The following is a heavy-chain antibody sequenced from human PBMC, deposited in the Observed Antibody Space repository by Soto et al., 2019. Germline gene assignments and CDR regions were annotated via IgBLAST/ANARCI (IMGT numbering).Heavy chain of an antibody. Sequence: EVQVVESGGGLIQPGGSLRLSCEVSGFSVTANYMSWVRQAPGKGLEWVSVIYSGGSTYYIESVKGRVSISRDISKNTLYLQMNSLRAEDTAVYYCHCYGYWGQGTLVTVSS. J-gene: IGHJ4*02. CDR1: GFSVTANY. D-gene: IGHD2-21*01. CDR2: IYSGGST. V-gene: IGHV3-53*01. CDR3: HCYGY.